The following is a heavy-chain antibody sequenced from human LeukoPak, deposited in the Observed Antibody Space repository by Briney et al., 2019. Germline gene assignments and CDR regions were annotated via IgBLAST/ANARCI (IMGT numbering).Heavy chain of an antibody. CDR2: IYNSGST. CDR1: GYSISGGYY. D-gene: IGHD3-3*01. J-gene: IGHJ4*02. Sequence: SETLSLTCTVSGYSISGGYYWGWIRQPPGKGLEWIGNIYNSGSTFYNPSLKSRVTIAVDTSKNQFSLNLSSVTAADTAVYYCAGRFKWGQGTLVTVSS. CDR3: AGRFK. V-gene: IGHV4-38-2*02.